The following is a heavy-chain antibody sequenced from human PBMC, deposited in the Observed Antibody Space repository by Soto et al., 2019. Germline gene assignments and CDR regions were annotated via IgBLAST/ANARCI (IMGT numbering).Heavy chain of an antibody. D-gene: IGHD1-26*01. J-gene: IGHJ4*02. Sequence: QVQLQESGPGLVKPSQTLSLTCTVSGGSIRSEDYYWSWIRQPPGKGLEWIGYISYSGSTAYKSCLTNLVIIAVDTSKNQVSLKLNSATAADTAVYYCARVRIVGSTTFDSWGQGTLVTVSS. V-gene: IGHV4-30-4*01. CDR3: ARVRIVGSTTFDS. CDR1: GGSIRSEDYY. CDR2: ISYSGST.